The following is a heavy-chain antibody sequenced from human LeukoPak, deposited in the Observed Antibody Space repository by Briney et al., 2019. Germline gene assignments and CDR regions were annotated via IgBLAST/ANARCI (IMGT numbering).Heavy chain of an antibody. V-gene: IGHV3-21*01. CDR2: ISSSSSYI. CDR3: ARTGSSIAAPVDY. D-gene: IGHD6-13*01. J-gene: IGHJ4*02. Sequence: GGSLRLSCAASGFTFSSYSMNWVRQAPGKGLEWVSSISSSSSYINYADSVKGRFTISRDNAKNSLYLQMNSLRAEDTAVYYCARTGSSIAAPVDYWGQGTLVTVSS. CDR1: GFTFSSYS.